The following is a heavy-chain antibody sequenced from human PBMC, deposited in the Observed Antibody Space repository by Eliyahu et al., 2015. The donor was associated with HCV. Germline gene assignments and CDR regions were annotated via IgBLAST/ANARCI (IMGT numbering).Heavy chain of an antibody. CDR2: IFPKWGP. D-gene: IGHD4-17*01. CDR3: ARFSSLVTTSYYYYGMDV. Sequence: QVQLQESGPGLVKPSGTLSLTCAVSGGSISSSNWWSWVRQPPGKGLEWIWGIFPKWGPHYNPSLKSRVTISVDKSKNQFSLKLSSVTAADTAVYYCARFSSLVTTSYYYYGMDVWGQGTTVTVSS. CDR1: GGSISSSNW. J-gene: IGHJ6*02. V-gene: IGHV4-4*02.